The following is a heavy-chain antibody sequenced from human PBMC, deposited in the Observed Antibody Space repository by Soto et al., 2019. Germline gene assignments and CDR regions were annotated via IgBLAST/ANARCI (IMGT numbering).Heavy chain of an antibody. CDR2: LSGSGTDT. D-gene: IGHD2-15*01. V-gene: IGHV3-23*01. CDR1: GFSLSKYA. Sequence: EVQLLESGGGLVQPGGSLRLSCVASGFSLSKYAMRWVRQAPGRGLEWVAGLSGSGTDTYFADSVQGRITISRDNSKNTLSLELSFVTADDTATYFCVKQGYTYGLIYWYFDLWGRGTLVTVSS. J-gene: IGHJ2*01. CDR3: VKQGYTYGLIYWYFDL.